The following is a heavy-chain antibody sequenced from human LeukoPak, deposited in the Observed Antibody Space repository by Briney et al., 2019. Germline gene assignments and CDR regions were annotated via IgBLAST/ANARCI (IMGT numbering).Heavy chain of an antibody. CDR3: AKRGRSETDD. CDR2: INGDGDTT. J-gene: IGHJ4*02. D-gene: IGHD1-14*01. V-gene: IGHV3-23*01. Sequence: GXSLRLSCAASGFTFNTYWMHWVRHAPGKGLVWVSTINGDGDTTYYADSVKGRFTISRDNSKNTLYLQMNSLRVEDTAVYYCAKRGRSETDDWGQGTLVTVSS. CDR1: GFTFNTYW.